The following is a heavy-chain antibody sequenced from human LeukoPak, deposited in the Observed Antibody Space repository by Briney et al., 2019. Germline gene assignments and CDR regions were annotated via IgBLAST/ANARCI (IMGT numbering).Heavy chain of an antibody. V-gene: IGHV3-7*01. CDR1: GFTFSSYW. CDR3: ARDQTEDYDFWSGYYKDYFDY. J-gene: IGHJ4*02. Sequence: GGSLRLSCAASGFTFSSYWMSWVRQAPGKGLEWVANIKQDGSEKYYVDSVKGRFTISRDNAKNSLYLQMNSLRAEDTAVYYCARDQTEDYDFWSGYYKDYFDYWGQGTLVTVSS. D-gene: IGHD3-3*01. CDR2: IKQDGSEK.